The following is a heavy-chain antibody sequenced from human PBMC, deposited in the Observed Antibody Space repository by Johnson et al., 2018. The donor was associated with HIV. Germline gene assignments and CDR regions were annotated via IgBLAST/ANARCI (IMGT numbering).Heavy chain of an antibody. D-gene: IGHD5-24*01. J-gene: IGHJ3*02. CDR1: GFTFSSYG. CDR2: IRYDGSNK. Sequence: QVQLVESGGGVVQPGGSLRLSCAASGFTFSSYGMHWVRQAPGKGLEWVALIRYDGSNKYYADSVKGRFTISRDNSKNTLYLQMNSLKTEDTAVYYCTSRRDGYNLIGIWGQGTMVTVSS. V-gene: IGHV3-30*02. CDR3: TSRRDGYNLIGI.